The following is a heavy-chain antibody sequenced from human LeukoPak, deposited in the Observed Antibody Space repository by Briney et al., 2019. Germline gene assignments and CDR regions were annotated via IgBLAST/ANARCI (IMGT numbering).Heavy chain of an antibody. CDR3: ARATRYCSTTTCWAQIYYFCY. V-gene: IGHV1-18*04. Sequence: ASVKVSCKASGYTFTSYGFSWVRQAPGQGLEWMGWISGYNGNTNYAQKVQGRVTMTTDTSTSTAYMELRSLRSDDTAVYYCARATRYCSTTTCWAQIYYFCYWGQGTLVTVSS. CDR2: ISGYNGNT. J-gene: IGHJ4*02. CDR1: GYTFTSYG. D-gene: IGHD2-2*01.